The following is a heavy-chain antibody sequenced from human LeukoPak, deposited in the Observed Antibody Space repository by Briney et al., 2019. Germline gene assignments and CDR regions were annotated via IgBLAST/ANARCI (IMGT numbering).Heavy chain of an antibody. CDR3: ARALYYDFWSGSPDDAFDI. J-gene: IGHJ3*02. V-gene: IGHV3-20*01. CDR1: GFTFDDYG. CDR2: INWNGGST. D-gene: IGHD3-3*01. Sequence: PGGSLRLSCEASGFTFDDYGMSWVRQAPGKGLEWVSGINWNGGSTGYADSVKGRFTISRDNAKNSLYLQMNSLRAEGTALYHCARALYYDFWSGSPDDAFDIWGQGTMVTVSS.